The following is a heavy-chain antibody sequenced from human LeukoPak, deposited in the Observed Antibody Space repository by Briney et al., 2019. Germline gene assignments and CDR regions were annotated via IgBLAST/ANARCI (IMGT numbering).Heavy chain of an antibody. CDR2: ISAYNGNT. Sequence: ASVKVSCKASGYTFTGYYMHWVRQAPGQGLEWMGWISAYNGNTNYAQKLQGRVTMTTDTSTSTAYMELRSLRSDDTAVYYCARGLDPTGYSSSWYRDDAFDIWGQGTMVTVSS. CDR1: GYTFTGYY. D-gene: IGHD6-13*01. J-gene: IGHJ3*02. CDR3: ARGLDPTGYSSSWYRDDAFDI. V-gene: IGHV1-18*04.